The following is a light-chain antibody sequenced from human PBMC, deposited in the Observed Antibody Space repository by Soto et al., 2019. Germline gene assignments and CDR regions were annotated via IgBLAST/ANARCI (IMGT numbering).Light chain of an antibody. V-gene: IGLV1-40*01. J-gene: IGLJ1*01. CDR3: QSYDSSLSGYV. Sequence: QSVLTQPPSVSGAPGQRVTISCTGSSSNIGAGYDVHWYQQLPGTAPKLLIYGNSNRPSGVPDRFSGSKSGTSASLAITRLQAEDEADYYCQSYDSSLSGYVFRTGT. CDR2: GNS. CDR1: SSNIGAGYD.